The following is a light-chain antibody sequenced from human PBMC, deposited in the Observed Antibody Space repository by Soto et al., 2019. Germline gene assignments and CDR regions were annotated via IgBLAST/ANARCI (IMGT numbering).Light chain of an antibody. CDR2: AAS. Sequence: AIQMTQSPSSLSVSVGDRVTITCRASQGIRNDLDWFQQKPGKAPKLLIYAASNLQSGVPARFSGSGSGTDFTLTISSLQPEDFATYYCQNYDSSPWTFGQGTKVDIK. CDR1: QGIRND. CDR3: QNYDSSPWT. V-gene: IGKV1-6*01. J-gene: IGKJ1*01.